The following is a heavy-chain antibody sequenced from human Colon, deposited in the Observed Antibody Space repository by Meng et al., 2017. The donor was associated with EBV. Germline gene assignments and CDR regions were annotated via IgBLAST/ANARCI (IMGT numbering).Heavy chain of an antibody. CDR1: GDSVSDTNHF. V-gene: IGHV4-39*07. D-gene: IGHD3-16*01. CDR2: INSNWNT. CDR3: VRVRGDFDY. Sequence: QPQMQGSGPGLVKPSGTLSPTCIVSGDSVSDTNHFWGWVRQAPGKGLEWVGSINSNWNTYSNPSLTSRVTMSLDTSKNQFSLNLSSVTAADTAVYYCVRVRGDFDYWGQGTLVTVSS. J-gene: IGHJ4*02.